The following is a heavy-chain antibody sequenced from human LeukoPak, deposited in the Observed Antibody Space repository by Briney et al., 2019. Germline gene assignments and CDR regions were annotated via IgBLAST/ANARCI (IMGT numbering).Heavy chain of an antibody. Sequence: PGGSLRLSCAASGFTFSNYWMHWFRQAPGKGLVWVSRIKTDGSETGYADSVKGRFTISRDNAKNTLYLQMNSLRAEDTAVYYCSKPLGDNGDNRGQGTLVTVSS. D-gene: IGHD4-17*01. CDR1: GFTFSNYW. CDR2: IKTDGSET. J-gene: IGHJ4*02. CDR3: SKPLGDNGDN. V-gene: IGHV3-74*01.